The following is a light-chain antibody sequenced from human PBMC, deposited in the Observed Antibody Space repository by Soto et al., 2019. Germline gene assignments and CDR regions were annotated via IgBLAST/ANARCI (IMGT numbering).Light chain of an antibody. Sequence: DIVMTQSPAALSVSPGDTAILSCRASELIGDNLAWYQQKSGQAPRLLIYGAATRATAIPSRFSGGRSGTEFTLTISGLQSEDVAMYFCQQYNNWPPWTFGQGTRVDIK. CDR1: ELIGDN. CDR3: QQYNNWPPWT. V-gene: IGKV3D-15*01. CDR2: GAA. J-gene: IGKJ1*01.